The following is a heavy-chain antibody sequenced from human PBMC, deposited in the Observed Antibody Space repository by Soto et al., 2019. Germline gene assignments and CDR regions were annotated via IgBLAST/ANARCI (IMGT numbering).Heavy chain of an antibody. CDR1: GYTFTRYG. V-gene: IGHV1-18*01. J-gene: IGHJ6*04. CDR2: ISGYNGDT. D-gene: IGHD2-8*01. CDR3: AKNGQPPYYYYRLAV. Sequence: QGHLVQSGAEVKKPGTSVKVSCKASGYTFTRYGISWVRQAPGQGLEWMGWISGYNGDTNYAQNLRGRVTMTIDTSTSNAYMEMRSLTADATDFYSCAKNGQPPYYYYRLAVWGEGTTFTVSS.